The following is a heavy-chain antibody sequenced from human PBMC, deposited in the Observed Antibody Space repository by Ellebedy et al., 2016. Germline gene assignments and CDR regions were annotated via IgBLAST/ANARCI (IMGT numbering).Heavy chain of an antibody. CDR1: GFTFSSYS. D-gene: IGHD5-12*01. J-gene: IGHJ4*02. CDR3: AREPYSGYDYYFDY. V-gene: IGHV3-21*01. Sequence: GESLKISXATSGFTFSSYSMNWVRQAPGKGLEWVSSISSSSSYIYYADSVKGRFTISRDNAKNSLYLQMNSLRAEDTAVYYCAREPYSGYDYYFDYWGQGTLVTVSS. CDR2: ISSSSSYI.